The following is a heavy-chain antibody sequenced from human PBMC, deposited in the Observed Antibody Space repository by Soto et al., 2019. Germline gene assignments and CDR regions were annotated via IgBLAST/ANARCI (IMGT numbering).Heavy chain of an antibody. Sequence: QVQLVQSGAAVKKPGSSVKVSCKASGGTFGSYAISWVRQAPGPGLEWMGGLIPIPGTANDAQTFQGRVTIAADESTSTAYMELSRLRSEDTAVYYCARSQGSSTSLEIYYYYYYGMDVWGQGTTVTVSS. CDR3: ARSQGSSTSLEIYYYYYYGMDV. CDR2: LIPIPGTA. V-gene: IGHV1-69*01. J-gene: IGHJ6*02. D-gene: IGHD2-2*01. CDR1: GGTFGSYA.